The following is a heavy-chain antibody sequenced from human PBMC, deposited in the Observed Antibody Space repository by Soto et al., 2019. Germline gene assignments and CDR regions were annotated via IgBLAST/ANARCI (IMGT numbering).Heavy chain of an antibody. CDR3: ARLPKGSTVTS. CDR2: ITSDGGVT. Sequence: EVPLVESGGGLVHPGGSLRLSCAASGFTFSDYSMNWVRQAPGKGLEWVSYITSDGGVTYYADSVKGRFSVSRDNDKKSLFLQMNSLRDEDTAVYYCARLPKGSTVTSWGQGTLVTVSS. V-gene: IGHV3-48*02. CDR1: GFTFSDYS. D-gene: IGHD4-17*01. J-gene: IGHJ4*02.